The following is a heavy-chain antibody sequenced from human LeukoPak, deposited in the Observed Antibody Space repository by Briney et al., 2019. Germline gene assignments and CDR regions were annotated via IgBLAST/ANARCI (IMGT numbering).Heavy chain of an antibody. Sequence: PSETLSLTCTVSGGSINNRNFYWGWIRQPPGKGLEWVGSIYYSGGTYYNPSLKSRVTISVDTSKNQFSLKLSSVTAADTAVYYCARPNRSGYTRDAFDIWGQGTMVTVSS. J-gene: IGHJ3*02. V-gene: IGHV4-39*01. CDR1: GGSINNRNFY. CDR2: IYYSGGT. D-gene: IGHD3-22*01. CDR3: ARPNRSGYTRDAFDI.